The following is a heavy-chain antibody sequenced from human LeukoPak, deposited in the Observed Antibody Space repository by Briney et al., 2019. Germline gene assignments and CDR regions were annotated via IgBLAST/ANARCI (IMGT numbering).Heavy chain of an antibody. V-gene: IGHV5-51*01. D-gene: IGHD5-12*01. Sequence: GESLKISCKGSGYSFTSYWIGWVRQMPGEGLEWMGIIYPGDSDTRYSPSFQGQVTISADKSISTAYLQWSSLKASDTAMYYCASQVLRRSSAFDIWGQGTMVTVSS. CDR3: ASQVLRRSSAFDI. CDR2: IYPGDSDT. J-gene: IGHJ3*02. CDR1: GYSFTSYW.